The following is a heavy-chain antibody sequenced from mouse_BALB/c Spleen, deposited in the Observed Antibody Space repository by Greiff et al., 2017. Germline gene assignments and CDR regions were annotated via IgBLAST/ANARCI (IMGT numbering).Heavy chain of an antibody. V-gene: IGHV14-3*02. CDR2: IDPANGNT. J-gene: IGHJ4*01. Sequence: LVESGAELVKPGASVKLSCTASGFNIKDTYMHWVKQRPEQGLEWIGRIDPANGNTKYDPKFQGKATITADTSSNTAYLQLSSLTSEDTAVYYCAREITTIYAMDYWGQGTSGTVSS. CDR1: GFNIKDTY. D-gene: IGHD2-4*01. CDR3: AREITTIYAMDY.